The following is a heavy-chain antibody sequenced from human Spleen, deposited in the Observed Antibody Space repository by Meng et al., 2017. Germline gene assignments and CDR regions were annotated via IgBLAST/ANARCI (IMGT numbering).Heavy chain of an antibody. V-gene: IGHV4-34*01. CDR1: GGSFSDFY. CDR3: ARGPTTMAHDFDY. D-gene: IGHD4-11*01. Sequence: QLRQGGSALLKPPETLSLTCDFYGGSFSDFYWSWILQPQGKGLELIGEINHSGSTNYNPSLESRATISVDTSQNNLSLKLSSVTAADSAVYYCARGPTTMAHDFDYWGQGTLVTVSS. J-gene: IGHJ4*02. CDR2: INHSGST.